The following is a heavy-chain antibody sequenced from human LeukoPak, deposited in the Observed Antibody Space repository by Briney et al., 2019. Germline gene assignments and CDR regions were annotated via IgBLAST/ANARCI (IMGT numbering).Heavy chain of an antibody. V-gene: IGHV3-53*01. Sequence: GGSLRLSCAVSGFTVSGNYMSWVRQAPGKGLEWVSLIYSGGTTYYADSVKGRFTISRDNSKNTLYLQMNSLRAEDTAVYYCAKWGCSGGSCYPFDYWGQGTLVTVSS. CDR1: GFTVSGNY. CDR2: IYSGGTT. CDR3: AKWGCSGGSCYPFDY. D-gene: IGHD2-15*01. J-gene: IGHJ4*02.